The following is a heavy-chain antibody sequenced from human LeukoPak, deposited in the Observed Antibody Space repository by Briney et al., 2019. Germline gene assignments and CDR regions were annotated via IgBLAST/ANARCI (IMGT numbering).Heavy chain of an antibody. J-gene: IGHJ4*02. CDR2: IYHSGRT. CDR3: ASTGYSSSWYEGQIDY. V-gene: IGHV4-38-2*01. D-gene: IGHD6-13*01. Sequence: GSLRLSCAASGFTFSSYWMSWVRQAPGKGLEWIGNIYHSGRTYYNPSLKSRVTISVDTSKNQLSLRLSYVAAADTAVYYCASTGYSSSWYEGQIDYWGQGTLVTVSS. CDR1: GFTFSSYW.